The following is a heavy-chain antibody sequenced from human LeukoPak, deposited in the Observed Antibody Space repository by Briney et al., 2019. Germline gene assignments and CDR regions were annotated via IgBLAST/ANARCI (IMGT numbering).Heavy chain of an antibody. V-gene: IGHV1-2*02. J-gene: IGHJ1*01. Sequence: ASVKVSCKASGYTFTGYYMHWVRQSPGHGLEWMGWINPNSGGTNYAQKFQGRVTMTTDTSISTAYMELSRLRSDDTAVYYCASCRYSYGYPSLFCYNWGQGTLFTVSS. D-gene: IGHD5-18*01. CDR2: INPNSGGT. CDR1: GYTFTGYY. CDR3: ASCRYSYGYPSLFCYN.